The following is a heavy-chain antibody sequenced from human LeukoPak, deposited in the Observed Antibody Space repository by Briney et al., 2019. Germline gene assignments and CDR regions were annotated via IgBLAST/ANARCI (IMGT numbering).Heavy chain of an antibody. J-gene: IGHJ4*02. D-gene: IGHD1-26*01. V-gene: IGHV1-2*02. CDR1: GYTFTAYY. CDR2: MNPNSGGT. CDR3: ARDAWLVGTTNLYYFDY. Sequence: ASVKVSCKTSGYTFTAYYIHWLRQAPGQGLEWMGWMNPNSGGTKYAQKFQGRVTMTRDPSISTAYMALSRLRSDDTAVYYCARDAWLVGTTNLYYFDYWGQGTLVTVSS.